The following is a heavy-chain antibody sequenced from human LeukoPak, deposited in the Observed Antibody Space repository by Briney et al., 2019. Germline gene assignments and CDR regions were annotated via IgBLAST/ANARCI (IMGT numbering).Heavy chain of an antibody. D-gene: IGHD3-3*01. CDR2: ISGSGGST. CDR3: AYDFWSGYYRDFDY. CDR1: GFTFSSYA. V-gene: IGHV3-23*01. Sequence: GGSLRLSCAASGFTFSSYAMSWVRQAPGKGLEWVSAISGSGGSTYYADSVKGRFTICRDNSKNTLYLQMNSLRAEDTAVYYCAYDFWSGYYRDFDYWGQGTLVTVSS. J-gene: IGHJ4*02.